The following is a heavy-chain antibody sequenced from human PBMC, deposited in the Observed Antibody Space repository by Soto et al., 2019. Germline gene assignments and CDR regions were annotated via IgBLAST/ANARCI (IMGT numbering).Heavy chain of an antibody. CDR2: IHYTGSA. CDR3: ARGLSPAFRGLFYFDS. D-gene: IGHD3-16*01. V-gene: IGHV4-30-4*01. CDR1: GDSSISGPYY. J-gene: IGHJ4*02. Sequence: QVQLQESGPGLVKPSQTLALTCTVSGDSSISGPYYWSWIRQLPGKGLEYIGYIHYTGSAYHNPSLKSQLNISIDTTNDQFSLMLTSVTAAATGVYFCARGLSPAFRGLFYFDSWGQGTLVTVSS.